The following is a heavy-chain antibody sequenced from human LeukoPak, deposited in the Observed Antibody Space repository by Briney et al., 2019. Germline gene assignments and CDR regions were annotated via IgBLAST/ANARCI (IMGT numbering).Heavy chain of an antibody. CDR3: AKDHIRRDGYSDFDY. CDR2: VSDSGTGT. CDR1: GFTFSSYA. V-gene: IGHV3-23*01. J-gene: IGHJ4*02. Sequence: GGSLRLSCAASGFTFSSYAMSWVRQAPGKGLEWVSGVSDSGTGTYYADSVKGRFTISRDNSKNTLFLQMNSLRAEDTAVYYCAKDHIRRDGYSDFDYWGQGTLVTVCS. D-gene: IGHD5-24*01.